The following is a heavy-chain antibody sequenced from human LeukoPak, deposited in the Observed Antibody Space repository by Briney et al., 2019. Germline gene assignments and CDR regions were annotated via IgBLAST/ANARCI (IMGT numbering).Heavy chain of an antibody. CDR1: GGSVSSGSYY. Sequence: SETLSLTCTVSGGSVSSGSYYWSWIRQPPGKGLEWIGYIYYSGSTNYNPSLKSRVTISVDTSKNQFSLKLSSVTAADTAVYYCASFTTVTSSVDYWGQGTLVTVSS. CDR3: ASFTTVTSSVDY. D-gene: IGHD4-17*01. CDR2: IYYSGST. J-gene: IGHJ4*02. V-gene: IGHV4-61*01.